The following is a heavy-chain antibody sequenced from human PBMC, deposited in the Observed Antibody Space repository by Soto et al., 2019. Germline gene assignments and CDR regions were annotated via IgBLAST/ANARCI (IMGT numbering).Heavy chain of an antibody. J-gene: IGHJ4*02. CDR1: GDSVSSNSAA. Sequence: SQTLSLTCAISGDSVSSNSAAWNWIRQSPSRGLEWLGRTYYRSKWYNDYAVSVKSRITINPDTSKNQFSLQLNSVTPEDTAVYYCARDPSPKPSYYYDSSGYHLGPYYFDYWGQGTLVTVSS. CDR3: ARDPSPKPSYYYDSSGYHLGPYYFDY. V-gene: IGHV6-1*01. CDR2: TYYRSKWYN. D-gene: IGHD3-22*01.